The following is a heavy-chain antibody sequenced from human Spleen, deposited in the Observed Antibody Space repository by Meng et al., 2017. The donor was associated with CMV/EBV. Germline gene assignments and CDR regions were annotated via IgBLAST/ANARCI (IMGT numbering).Heavy chain of an antibody. D-gene: IGHD4-17*01. CDR2: MDYRGTT. CDR3: ARGVRYDYGDYFDY. Sequence: SGGSVSSGDYYWSWIRQSPGKGLEWIGHMDYRGTTNYNPSLKSRVTVSGDSSKNQFSLRLSSVTAEDTATYYCARGVRYDYGDYFDYWGPGTLVTVSS. CDR1: GGSVSSGDYY. V-gene: IGHV4-61*08. J-gene: IGHJ4*02.